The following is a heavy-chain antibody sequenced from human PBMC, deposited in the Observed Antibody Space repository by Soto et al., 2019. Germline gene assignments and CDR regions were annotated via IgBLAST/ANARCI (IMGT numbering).Heavy chain of an antibody. CDR3: ARVRYYYDSSGHTRVVDY. V-gene: IGHV3-21*01. Sequence: GGSLRLSCAASVFTFSSYSMSWVRQAPGKGLEWVSSISSSSSYIYYADSVKGRFTISRDNAKNSLYLQMNSLRAEDTAVYYCARVRYYYDSSGHTRVVDYWGQGTLVTVSS. CDR1: VFTFSSYS. D-gene: IGHD3-22*01. CDR2: ISSSSSYI. J-gene: IGHJ4*02.